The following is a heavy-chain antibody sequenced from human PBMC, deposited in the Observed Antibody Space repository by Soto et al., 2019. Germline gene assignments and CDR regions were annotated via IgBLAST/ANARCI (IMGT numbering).Heavy chain of an antibody. Sequence: GGSLRLSCAASGFTFSGSAMHWVRQASGIGLEWVGRIRSKANSYATAYAASVKGRFTISRDDSKNTLYLQMNSLKTEDTAVYYCTTDPNYYDSSGYPFDYWGQGTLVTAPQ. D-gene: IGHD3-22*01. V-gene: IGHV3-73*01. CDR1: GFTFSGSA. CDR3: TTDPNYYDSSGYPFDY. J-gene: IGHJ4*02. CDR2: IRSKANSYAT.